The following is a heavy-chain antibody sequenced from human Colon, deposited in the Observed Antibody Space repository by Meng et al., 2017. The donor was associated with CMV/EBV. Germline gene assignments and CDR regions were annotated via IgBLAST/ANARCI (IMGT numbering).Heavy chain of an antibody. Sequence: EGRLGGSGGGAVEAVGFLSVAWGPDGCTVCCFWVSWVRQAPGKWVGRVASIEEDGNAAYYVASVKGRFTIPRENVKKSMFLQMNSLRVEDTAVYHCCVGHYFDSWGHGALVTVSS. V-gene: IGHV3-7*02. CDR2: IEEDGNAA. CDR3: CVGHYFDS. CDR1: GCTVCCFW. J-gene: IGHJ4*01.